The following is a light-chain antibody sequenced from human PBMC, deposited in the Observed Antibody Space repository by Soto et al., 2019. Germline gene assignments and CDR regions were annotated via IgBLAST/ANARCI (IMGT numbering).Light chain of an antibody. V-gene: IGKV3-20*01. CDR1: QSVSSSY. CDR2: GAS. Sequence: EIVLTQSPGTLSLSPGERATLSCRASQSVSSSYLAWYQQKPGQAPRLLIYGASSRSTGIPDRFSGSGSGTYFTLTISRLEPEDCAVYYCQQYGSSPPTTFGPGTKVEIK. J-gene: IGKJ1*01. CDR3: QQYGSSPPTT.